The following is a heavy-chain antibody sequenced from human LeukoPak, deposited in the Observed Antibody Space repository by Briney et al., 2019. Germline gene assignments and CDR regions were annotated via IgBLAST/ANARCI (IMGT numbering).Heavy chain of an antibody. D-gene: IGHD6-19*01. Sequence: ASVKVSCKASGYTFTSYGISWVRQAPGQGLGWMGWISAYNGNTNYAQKLQGRATMTTDTSTSTAYMELRSLRSDDTAVYYCAGGRGYSSGWWVLDYWGQGTLVTVSS. V-gene: IGHV1-18*01. CDR3: AGGRGYSSGWWVLDY. J-gene: IGHJ4*02. CDR2: ISAYNGNT. CDR1: GYTFTSYG.